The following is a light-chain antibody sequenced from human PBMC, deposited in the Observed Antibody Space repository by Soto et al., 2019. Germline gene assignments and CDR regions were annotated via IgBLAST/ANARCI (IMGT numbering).Light chain of an antibody. CDR2: WAS. J-gene: IGKJ4*01. CDR3: QQYYSTPLT. Sequence: DIVMTQSPDSLAVSLDERATINCKSSQSVLYSSNNKNYLAWYQQKPGQPPKLLIYWASTRESGVPDRLSGSGSGTDFTLTISSLQAEDVAVYYCQQYYSTPLTFGGGTKVDIK. CDR1: QSVLYSSNNKNY. V-gene: IGKV4-1*01.